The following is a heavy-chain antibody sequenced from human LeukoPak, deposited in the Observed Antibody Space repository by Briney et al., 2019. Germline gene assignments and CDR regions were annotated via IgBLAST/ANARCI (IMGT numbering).Heavy chain of an antibody. CDR2: VSDSGSTT. J-gene: IGHJ6*02. D-gene: IGHD6-13*01. Sequence: PGGSLRLSCTASGFPFSDYAMNWVRQAPGEGLEWVAGVSDSGSTTYSADSVKGRFSISRDNSKNTLDLQMNSLRAEDTAIYYCAKEHSNSNWYYGMDVWGQGTTVTVSS. CDR3: AKEHSNSNWYYGMDV. CDR1: GFPFSDYA. V-gene: IGHV3-23*01.